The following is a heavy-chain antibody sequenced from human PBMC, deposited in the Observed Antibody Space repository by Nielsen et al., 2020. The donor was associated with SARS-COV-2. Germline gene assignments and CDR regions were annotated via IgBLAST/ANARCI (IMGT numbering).Heavy chain of an antibody. CDR3: AREGSGVVPGPLGLGMWYLYYYMDV. J-gene: IGHJ6*03. D-gene: IGHD2-2*01. Sequence: ASVKVSCKASGYTFTSYYMHWVRQAPGQGLEWMGIINPSGGSTSYAQKFQGRVTMTRDTSTSTVYMELKRLRSDDTAVYYCAREGSGVVPGPLGLGMWYLYYYMDVWGKGTTVTVSS. V-gene: IGHV1-46*01. CDR1: GYTFTSYY. CDR2: INPSGGST.